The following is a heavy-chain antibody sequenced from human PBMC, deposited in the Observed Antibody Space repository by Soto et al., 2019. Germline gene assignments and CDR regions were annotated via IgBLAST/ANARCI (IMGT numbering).Heavy chain of an antibody. CDR3: ARCVRSLLSLEWLWGDAFDI. CDR1: GYTFTSYD. Sequence: QVQLVQSGAEVKKPGASVKASCKASGYTFTSYDINWVRQATGQGLEWMGWMNPNSGNTGYAQKFQGRVTMTRNTSISTAYMELSSLRSEDTAVYYCARCVRSLLSLEWLWGDAFDIWGQGTMVTVST. D-gene: IGHD3-3*01. V-gene: IGHV1-8*01. J-gene: IGHJ3*02. CDR2: MNPNSGNT.